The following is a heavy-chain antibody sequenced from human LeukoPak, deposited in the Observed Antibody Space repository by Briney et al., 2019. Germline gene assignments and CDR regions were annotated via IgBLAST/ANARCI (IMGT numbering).Heavy chain of an antibody. D-gene: IGHD4-17*01. CDR3: AKDYGDYGSYYGMDV. V-gene: IGHV3-30*18. CDR1: GFTFSSYG. Sequence: PGRSLRLSCAASGFTFSSYGMHWVRQAPGKGLEWVAVISYDGSNKYYADSVKGRLTISRDNSKNTLYLQMNSLRAEDTVVYYCAKDYGDYGSYYGMDVWGQGTTVTVSS. J-gene: IGHJ6*02. CDR2: ISYDGSNK.